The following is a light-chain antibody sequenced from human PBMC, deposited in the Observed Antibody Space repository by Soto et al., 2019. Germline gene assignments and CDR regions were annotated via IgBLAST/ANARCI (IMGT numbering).Light chain of an antibody. J-gene: IGKJ1*01. V-gene: IGKV1-39*01. CDR3: QQSYITPWT. CDR2: VAS. Sequence: QMTQSPSSLSASVGDSVTINCQASQDTSNYLTWYQQKPGEAPKPLIYVASTLQSGVPSRFSGSGSGTDFTLTITSLQPEDFATYYCQQSYITPWTFGQGTKVDIK. CDR1: QDTSNY.